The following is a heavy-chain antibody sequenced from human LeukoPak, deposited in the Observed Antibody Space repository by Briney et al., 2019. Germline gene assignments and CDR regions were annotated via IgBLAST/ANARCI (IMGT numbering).Heavy chain of an antibody. D-gene: IGHD3-10*01. Sequence: PSETLSLTCAVYGGSFSGYYWSWIRQPPGKGLEWIGEINHSGSTNYNPSLKSRVTISVDTSKNQFSLKLSSVTAADTAVYYCARGSGRQLNYWGQGTLVTVSS. CDR2: INHSGST. J-gene: IGHJ4*02. CDR3: ARGSGRQLNY. V-gene: IGHV4-34*01. CDR1: GGSFSGYY.